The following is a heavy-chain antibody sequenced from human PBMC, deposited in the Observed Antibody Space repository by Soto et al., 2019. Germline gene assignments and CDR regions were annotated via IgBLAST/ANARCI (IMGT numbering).Heavy chain of an antibody. CDR3: ATGAAYYYDTSRY. Sequence: VGSLRLSCAAAGFTFSSLPIHWIRQVPGKGLGWVAVITRDGGNEYYADSVKGRFTISRDNSKNTLYLQVNSLRTEDTAVYYCATGAAYYYDTSRYWGQGTLVTVSS. CDR1: GFTFSSLP. CDR2: ITRDGGNE. V-gene: IGHV3-30-3*01. J-gene: IGHJ4*02. D-gene: IGHD3-22*01.